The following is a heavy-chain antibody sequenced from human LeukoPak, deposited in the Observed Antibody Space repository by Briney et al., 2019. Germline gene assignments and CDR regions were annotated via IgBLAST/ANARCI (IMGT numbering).Heavy chain of an antibody. CDR1: GGSISSYY. CDR2: IYYSGST. V-gene: IGHV4-59*01. J-gene: IGHJ4*02. CDR3: ARGRSYCGGDCYPHLDY. Sequence: PSETLSLTCTVSGGSISSYYWSRIRQPPGKGLEWIGYIYYSGSTNYNPSLKSRVTISVDTSKNQFSLKLSSVTAADTAVYYCARGRSYCGGDCYPHLDYWGQGTLVTVSS. D-gene: IGHD2-21*02.